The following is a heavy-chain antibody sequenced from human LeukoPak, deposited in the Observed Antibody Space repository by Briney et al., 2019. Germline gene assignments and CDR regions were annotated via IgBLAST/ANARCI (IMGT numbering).Heavy chain of an antibody. D-gene: IGHD2-21*02. CDR2: IKQDGSEK. CDR1: GFTFSSYW. J-gene: IGHJ4*02. Sequence: GGSLRLSCAASGFTFSSYWMSWVRQAPGKGLEWVANIKQDGSEKYYVDSVKGRFTISRDNAKNSLYLQMNSLRAEDTAVYYCAKGPRVVVTAMDYFDYWGQGTLVTVSS. V-gene: IGHV3-7*01. CDR3: AKGPRVVVTAMDYFDY.